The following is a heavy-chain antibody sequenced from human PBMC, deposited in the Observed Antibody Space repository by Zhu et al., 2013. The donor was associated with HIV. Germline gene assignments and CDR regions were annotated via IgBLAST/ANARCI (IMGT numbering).Heavy chain of an antibody. J-gene: IGHJ4*01. D-gene: IGHD3-10*01. Sequence: VQLQESGPGLVKPSQTLSLTCTVSGGSVSNDNSYWSWIRQPPGKGLEWMGYIYYSGATYFNPSLRSRLTVSVDMTKNQFSLKLSSVTAADTAVYYCARVQLWFGDSLSPLYYFESWGLGTLVTVSS. CDR2: IYYSGAT. CDR1: GGSVSNDNSY. V-gene: IGHV4-30-4*01. CDR3: ARVQLWFGDSLSPLYYFES.